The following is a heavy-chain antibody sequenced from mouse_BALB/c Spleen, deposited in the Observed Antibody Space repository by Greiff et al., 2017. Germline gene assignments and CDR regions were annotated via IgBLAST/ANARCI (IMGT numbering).Heavy chain of an antibody. V-gene: IGHV5-9-3*01. CDR3: ARRDRYDDWYFDV. J-gene: IGHJ1*01. Sequence: EVKLVESGGGLVKPGGSLKLSCAASGFTFSSYAMSWVRQTPEKRLEWVATISSGGSYTYYPDSVKGRFTISRDNAKNTLYLQMSSLRSEDTAMYYCARRDRYDDWYFDVWGAGTTVTVSS. CDR2: ISSGGSYT. CDR1: GFTFSSYA. D-gene: IGHD2-14*01.